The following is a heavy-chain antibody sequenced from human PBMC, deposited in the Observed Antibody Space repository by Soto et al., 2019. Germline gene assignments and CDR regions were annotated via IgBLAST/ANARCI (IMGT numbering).Heavy chain of an antibody. D-gene: IGHD6-19*01. CDR2: FYSNGDK. Sequence: QITLKESGPTLVKPTQTLTLTCTFSGFSLSTSGVGVGWVRQPPGKALEWLALFYSNGDKRYSPSLKSRLTISKDPSKNQVVLSITNLDSVDTATYYCAHIPVAGTWYFDLWGRCTLVSVSS. V-gene: IGHV2-5*01. J-gene: IGHJ2*01. CDR3: AHIPVAGTWYFDL. CDR1: GFSLSTSGVG.